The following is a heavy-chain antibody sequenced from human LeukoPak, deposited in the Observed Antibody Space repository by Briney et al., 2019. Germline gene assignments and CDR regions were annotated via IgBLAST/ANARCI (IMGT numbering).Heavy chain of an antibody. V-gene: IGHV4-34*01. CDR1: GGSFSGYY. CDR3: ARVPLQLWRYYYGMDV. Sequence: SETLSLTCAVYGGSFSGYYWSWIRQPPGKGLEWIGEINHSGSTNYNPSLKSRVTISADTSKNQFSLKLSSVTAADTAVYYCARVPLQLWRYYYGMDVWGQGTTVTVSS. CDR2: INHSGST. D-gene: IGHD5-18*01. J-gene: IGHJ6*02.